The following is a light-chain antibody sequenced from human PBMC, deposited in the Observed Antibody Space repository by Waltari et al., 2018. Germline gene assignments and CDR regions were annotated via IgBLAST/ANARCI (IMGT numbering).Light chain of an antibody. V-gene: IGKV3-11*01. CDR1: QSVSSY. CDR3: QQRSNWPPVT. Sequence: EIVLTQSPATLSLSPGERATLSCRASQSVSSYLAWYQQKPGQAPRLLIYDASNRATGIPDRFSGSESGTDFTRTISSLEPEDFAVYYCQQRSNWPPVTFGGGTKVEIK. CDR2: DAS. J-gene: IGKJ4*01.